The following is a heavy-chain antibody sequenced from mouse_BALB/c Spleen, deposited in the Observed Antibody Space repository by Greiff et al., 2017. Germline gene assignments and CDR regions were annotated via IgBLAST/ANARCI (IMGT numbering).Heavy chain of an antibody. CDR1: GYTFTSYT. J-gene: IGHJ2*01. Sequence: VKLVESAAELARPGASVKMSCKASGYTFTSYTMHWVKQRPGQGLEWIGYINPSSGYTEYNQKFKDKTTLTADKSSSTAYMQLSSLTSEDSAVYYCATTVLDYWGQGTTLTVSS. CDR2: INPSSGYT. V-gene: IGHV1-4*02. D-gene: IGHD1-1*01. CDR3: ATTVLDY.